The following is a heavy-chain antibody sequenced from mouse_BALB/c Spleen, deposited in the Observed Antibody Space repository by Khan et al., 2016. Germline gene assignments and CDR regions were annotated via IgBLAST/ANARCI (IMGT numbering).Heavy chain of an antibody. CDR3: ARYRYYYGSSRYCDV. Sequence: QIQLVQSGPELKKPGKTVKISCKASGYTFTNYGMNWVKQAPGKGLKWMGWIKTYSGESTYADDFKGRFAFSLETSANTAYLQINNLKNEDTATXFCARYRYYYGSSRYCDVWGAGTTVTVSS. D-gene: IGHD1-1*01. J-gene: IGHJ1*01. V-gene: IGHV9-3-1*01. CDR2: IKTYSGES. CDR1: GYTFTNYG.